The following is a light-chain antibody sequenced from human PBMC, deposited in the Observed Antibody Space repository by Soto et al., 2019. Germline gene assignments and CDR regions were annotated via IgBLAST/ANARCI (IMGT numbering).Light chain of an antibody. CDR3: QQSYNTPFT. Sequence: DIQMTQSPPSLSASVGDRVIITCRTSQSIDNYLNWYQQKPGKAPKLLIYATSSLEGGVPSRFSGSGSGTDFTLSINSLQPEDFATYYCQQSYNTPFTFGPGTKVDLK. CDR2: ATS. J-gene: IGKJ3*01. V-gene: IGKV1-39*01. CDR1: QSIDNY.